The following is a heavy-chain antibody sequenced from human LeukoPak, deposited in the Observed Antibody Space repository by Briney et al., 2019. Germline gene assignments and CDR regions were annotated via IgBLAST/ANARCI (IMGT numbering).Heavy chain of an antibody. Sequence: ASVKLSCKASGYSFTNYDINWVRQATGHGLEWMGWMNPNSGTVGYAQKFQGRVTMTRNASISAAYMELSSLTSEDAAVYYCTRGASDYWGENYFDYWGQGSLVTVSS. CDR1: GYSFTNYD. J-gene: IGHJ4*02. CDR2: MNPNSGTV. D-gene: IGHD7-27*01. CDR3: TRGASDYWGENYFDY. V-gene: IGHV1-8*01.